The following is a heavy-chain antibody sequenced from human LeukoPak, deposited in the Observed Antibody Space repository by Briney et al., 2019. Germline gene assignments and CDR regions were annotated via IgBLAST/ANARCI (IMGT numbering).Heavy chain of an antibody. CDR2: IYYTGST. D-gene: IGHD3-10*01. Sequence: SETLSLTCTVSGGSTSNYYWTWIRQPPGKGLEWIGYIYYTGSTNYNPSLKSRVTISVDTSKNQFSLKLSSVTAADTAVYYCARRSDYYGILNLWGQGTMVTVSS. CDR3: ARRSDYYGILNL. V-gene: IGHV4-59*01. CDR1: GGSTSNYY. J-gene: IGHJ3*01.